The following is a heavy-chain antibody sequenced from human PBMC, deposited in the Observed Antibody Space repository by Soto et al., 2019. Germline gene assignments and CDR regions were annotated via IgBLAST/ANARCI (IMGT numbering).Heavy chain of an antibody. J-gene: IGHJ6*02. Sequence: RASVKVSCKASGGTFSSYAISWVRQAPGQGVEWMGGIIPIFDTANYAQKFHGRVTITADKSTSTAYMELSSLRSEDTAVYYCALRRFVVVPAALKNYYYYGMDVWGQGTTVTVSS. V-gene: IGHV1-69*06. CDR3: ALRRFVVVPAALKNYYYYGMDV. D-gene: IGHD2-2*01. CDR2: IIPIFDTA. CDR1: GGTFSSYA.